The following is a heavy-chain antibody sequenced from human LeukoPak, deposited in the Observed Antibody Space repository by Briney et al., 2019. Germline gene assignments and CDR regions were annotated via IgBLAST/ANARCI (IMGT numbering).Heavy chain of an antibody. CDR3: VRAMQMTTIGPGY. D-gene: IGHD5-24*01. CDR1: GFSFSTYT. V-gene: IGHV3-21*01. Sequence: PGGSLRLSCAASGFSFSTYTMNWVRQAPGKGLEWVSSISGGSVSIYYADSVQGRFTISRDNTKKSLFLQMNSLRAEDTAVYYCVRAMQMTTIGPGYWGQGTLVTVSS. J-gene: IGHJ4*02. CDR2: ISGGSVSI.